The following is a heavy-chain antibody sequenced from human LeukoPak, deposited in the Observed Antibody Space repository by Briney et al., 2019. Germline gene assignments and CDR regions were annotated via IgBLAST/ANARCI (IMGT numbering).Heavy chain of an antibody. Sequence: PSETLSLTCAVSGGSISSSNWWSWVRQPPGKGLEWIGEIYHSGSTNYNPSLKSRVTISVDKSKNQFSLKLSSVTAADTAVYYCATMVRGVILFDYWGQGTLVTVSS. V-gene: IGHV4-4*02. CDR1: GGSISSSNW. CDR2: IYHSGST. CDR3: ATMVRGVILFDY. J-gene: IGHJ4*02. D-gene: IGHD3-10*01.